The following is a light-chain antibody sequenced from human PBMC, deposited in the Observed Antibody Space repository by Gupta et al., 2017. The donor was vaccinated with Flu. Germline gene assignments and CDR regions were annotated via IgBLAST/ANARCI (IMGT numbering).Light chain of an antibody. CDR1: QSVSSY. Sequence: EIVLTQSPATLSLSPGERATLSCRASQSVSSYLAWYQQKPGQAPRLLIYDASNRATGIPARFSGSGSGTDFTLTSSSREPEDFAVYYCQQRSTLYSFGQGTKLEIK. J-gene: IGKJ2*03. CDR3: QQRSTLYS. CDR2: DAS. V-gene: IGKV3-11*01.